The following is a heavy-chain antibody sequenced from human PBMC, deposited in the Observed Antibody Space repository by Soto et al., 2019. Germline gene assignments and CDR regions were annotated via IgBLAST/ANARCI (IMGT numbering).Heavy chain of an antibody. CDR2: IRNDGSNE. CDR3: AKGAAGGDTLRSADY. CDR1: AFTFSNYG. J-gene: IGHJ4*02. V-gene: IGHV3-30*18. Sequence: PGGSLRLSCAASAFTFSNYGIHWVRQAPGKGLEWVPVIRNDGSNEYYADSVKGRFTISRDNPKHTLYLQMSRLRAEDTAVYYCAKGAAGGDTLRSADYWGQGALVTVSS. D-gene: IGHD3-16*01.